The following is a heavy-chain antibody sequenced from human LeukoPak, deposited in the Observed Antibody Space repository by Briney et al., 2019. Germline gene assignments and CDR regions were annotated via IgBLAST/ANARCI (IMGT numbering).Heavy chain of an antibody. CDR1: GYTFTNSD. CDR2: MNPNSGNT. V-gene: IGHV1-8*01. Sequence: ASVKVSCKASGYTFTNSDINWVRQAPGQGLEWMGWMNPNSGNTGYAQKFQGRVTMTRNTSISTAYMELSSLRSEDTAVYYCARGLHVVAVATHDWGQGTLVTVSS. J-gene: IGHJ4*02. D-gene: IGHD6-19*01. CDR3: ARGLHVVAVATHD.